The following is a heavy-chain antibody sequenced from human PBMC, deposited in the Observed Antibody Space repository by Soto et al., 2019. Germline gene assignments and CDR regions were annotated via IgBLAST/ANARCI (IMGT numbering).Heavy chain of an antibody. J-gene: IGHJ6*02. CDR1: GFTSTSSA. V-gene: IGHV1-58*02. Sequence: SLKVSCKSSGFTSTSSAMQWVRQARGQRLEWIGWIVVGSGNTNYAQKFQERVTITRDMSTSTAYMELSSLRSEDTAVYYCAADHSIAAAGLYYYYGMDVWGQGTTVTV. D-gene: IGHD6-13*01. CDR3: AADHSIAAAGLYYYYGMDV. CDR2: IVVGSGNT.